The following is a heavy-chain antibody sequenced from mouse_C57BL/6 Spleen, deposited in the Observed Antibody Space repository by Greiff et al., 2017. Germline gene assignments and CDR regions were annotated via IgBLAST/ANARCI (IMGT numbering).Heavy chain of an antibody. CDR2: ISNLACSI. CDR1: GFTFSDYG. J-gene: IGHJ1*03. D-gene: IGHD1-1*01. Sequence: EVMLVESGGGLVQPGGSLKLSCAASGFTFSDYGMAWVRQAPRKGPEWVAFISNLACSIYYADTVTGRFTISRENAKNTLYLEMSSLRSEDTAMYYCARPGSSYWYFDVWGTGTTVTVSS. CDR3: ARPGSSYWYFDV. V-gene: IGHV5-15*01.